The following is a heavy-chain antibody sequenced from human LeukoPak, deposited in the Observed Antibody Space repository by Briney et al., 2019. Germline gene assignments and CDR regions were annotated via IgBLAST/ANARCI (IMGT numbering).Heavy chain of an antibody. CDR2: ISNNGGYT. Sequence: GGSLRLSCAASGFTFSSSAMSWVRQAPGKGLEWVSAISNNGGYTYYADSVQGRFTISRDNSKNTLYLQMNSLRAEDTAVYYCARGRDGYSDYWGQGTLVTVSS. CDR3: ARGRDGYSDY. D-gene: IGHD5-24*01. J-gene: IGHJ4*02. V-gene: IGHV3-23*01. CDR1: GFTFSSSA.